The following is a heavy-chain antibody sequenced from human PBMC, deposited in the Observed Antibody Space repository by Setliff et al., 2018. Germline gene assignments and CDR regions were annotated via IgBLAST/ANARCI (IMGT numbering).Heavy chain of an antibody. CDR3: GSLTDGQH. D-gene: IGHD3-9*01. J-gene: IGHJ1*01. V-gene: IGHV3-7*01. CDR1: GFIFSTYW. Sequence: GGSLRLSCAASGFIFSTYWMSWVRQAPGKGLEWVANIKQDGSDKYYVDSVKGRFTISRDNAKNSLYLQMDSLKVEDTAVYYCGSLTDGQHWGQGALVTVSS. CDR2: IKQDGSDK.